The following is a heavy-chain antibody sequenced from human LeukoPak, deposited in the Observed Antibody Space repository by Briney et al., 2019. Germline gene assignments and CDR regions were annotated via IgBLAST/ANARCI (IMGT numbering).Heavy chain of an antibody. D-gene: IGHD2-15*01. CDR2: SRDSGSIT. CDR3: VRGYSLSPYGMDV. J-gene: IGHJ6*02. CDR1: GFPYHRYA. V-gene: IGHV3-64D*09. Sequence: PGGSLRLSCSASGFPYHRYAMHCVRQAPGRGREYVSASRDSGSITQYADAVKGRVTISRDKSKSTLYPQMSSLRAETTALYFCVRGYSLSPYGMDVWGQGPRSPSP.